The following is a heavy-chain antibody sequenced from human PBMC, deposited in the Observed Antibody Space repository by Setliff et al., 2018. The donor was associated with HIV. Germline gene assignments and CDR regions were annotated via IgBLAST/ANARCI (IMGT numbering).Heavy chain of an antibody. J-gene: IGHJ4*01. Sequence: SETLSLTCTVSYGSISGHYWTWIRQPPGKGLEWIGYIHHSGGTQYNPSLMSRLTMSVDSSKNQFALSLSSVTAADTAVYYCARGGVLLRFGYFDHWGQGSLVTVSS. D-gene: IGHD5-12*01. V-gene: IGHV4-59*11. CDR3: ARGGVLLRFGYFDH. CDR2: IHHSGGT. CDR1: YGSISGHY.